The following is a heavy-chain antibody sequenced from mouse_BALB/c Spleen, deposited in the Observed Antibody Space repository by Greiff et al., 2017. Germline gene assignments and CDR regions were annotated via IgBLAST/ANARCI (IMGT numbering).Heavy chain of an antibody. CDR1: GFTFTDYY. CDR3: ARGMDY. V-gene: IGHV7-3*02. CDR2: IRNKANGYTT. J-gene: IGHJ4*01. Sequence: EVKLQESGGGLVQPGGSLRLSCATSGFTFTDYYMSWVRQPPGKALEWLGFIRNKANGYTTEYSASVKGRFTISRDNSQSILYLQMNTLRAEDSATYYCARGMDYWGQGTSVTVSS.